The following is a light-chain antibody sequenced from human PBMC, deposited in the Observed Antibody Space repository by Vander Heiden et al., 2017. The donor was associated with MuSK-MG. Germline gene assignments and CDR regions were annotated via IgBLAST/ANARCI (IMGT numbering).Light chain of an antibody. V-gene: IGLV3-1*01. CDR3: QAWDSSTVV. CDR2: PDS. J-gene: IGLJ2*01. CDR1: KLGDKY. Sequence: SYELTQPPSVSVSPGQTASITCSGDKLGDKYACWYQQKPGQSLVLVIYPDSKRPSGIPERFSASNSGNTATLTIRGTQAVDEAYYYCQAWDSSTVVFGGGTKLTVL.